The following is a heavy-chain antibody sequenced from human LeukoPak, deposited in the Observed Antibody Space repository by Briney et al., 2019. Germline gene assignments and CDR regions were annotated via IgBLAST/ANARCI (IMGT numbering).Heavy chain of an antibody. CDR1: GGTFSSYA. CDR3: ARGGTTVVTLLDY. CDR2: IIPIFGTA. J-gene: IGHJ4*02. D-gene: IGHD4-23*01. Sequence: SVKVSCKASGGTFSSYAISWVRQALGQGLEWMGGIIPIFGTANYAQEFQGRVTITADESTSTAYMELSSLRSEDTAVYYCARGGTTVVTLLDYWGQGTLVTVSS. V-gene: IGHV1-69*01.